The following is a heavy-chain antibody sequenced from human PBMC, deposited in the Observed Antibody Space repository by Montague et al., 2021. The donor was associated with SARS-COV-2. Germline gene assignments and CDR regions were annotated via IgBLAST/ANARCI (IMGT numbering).Heavy chain of an antibody. V-gene: IGHV4-34*01. CDR3: ARGRRRYNWRDETSYYYGMDV. CDR2: INHSGST. D-gene: IGHD1-20*01. J-gene: IGHJ6*02. CDR1: GGSLSGYY. Sequence: SETLSLTCAVYGGSLSGYYSSWIRQPPGKGLEWIGEINHSGSTNYNPSLKSRVTISLDTSKNQFSLKLRSVTAADTAVYYCARGRRRYNWRDETSYYYGMDVWGQGTTVTVSS.